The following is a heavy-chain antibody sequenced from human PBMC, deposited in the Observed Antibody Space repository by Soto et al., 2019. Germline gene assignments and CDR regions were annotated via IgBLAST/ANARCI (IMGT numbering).Heavy chain of an antibody. Sequence: GASVKVSCKASGGTFSSYAISWVRQAPGQGLEWMGGIIPIFGTANYAQKFQGRVTITADESTSTAYMELSSVTAADTAVYYCARDRRSAEYSSSSGRGYYYGMDVWGQGTTVTVSS. CDR1: GGTFSSYA. CDR3: ARDRRSAEYSSSSGRGYYYGMDV. V-gene: IGHV1-69*13. J-gene: IGHJ6*02. D-gene: IGHD6-6*01. CDR2: IIPIFGTA.